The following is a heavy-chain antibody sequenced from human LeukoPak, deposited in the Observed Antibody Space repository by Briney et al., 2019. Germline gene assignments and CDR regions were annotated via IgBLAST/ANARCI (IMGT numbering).Heavy chain of an antibody. D-gene: IGHD3-10*01. CDR3: ARDFNGLLWFREDALDI. CDR1: GGSISSYY. V-gene: IGHV4-4*07. CDR2: IYTSGST. Sequence: SETLSLTCTVSGGSISSYYWSWIRQPAGKGLEWIGRIYTSGSTNYNPSLKSRVTMSVDTSKNQFSLKLSSVTAADTAVYYCARDFNGLLWFREDALDIWGQGTMVTISS. J-gene: IGHJ3*02.